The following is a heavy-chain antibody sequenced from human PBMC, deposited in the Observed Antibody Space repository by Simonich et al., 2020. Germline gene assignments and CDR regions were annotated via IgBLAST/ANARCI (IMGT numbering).Heavy chain of an antibody. D-gene: IGHD7-27*01. V-gene: IGHV1-2*02. Sequence: QVQLVQSGAEVTKPGASVKVSCKAAGSTFTGYYLHWVRQAPGQGLEWMEWINPNSGGTNNAQKFQGSVTLTRDTSISTAYMELSRLRSDDTAVYYCARGALTGDYYYMDVWGKGTTVTVSS. CDR1: GSTFTGYY. CDR2: INPNSGGT. J-gene: IGHJ6*03. CDR3: ARGALTGDYYYMDV.